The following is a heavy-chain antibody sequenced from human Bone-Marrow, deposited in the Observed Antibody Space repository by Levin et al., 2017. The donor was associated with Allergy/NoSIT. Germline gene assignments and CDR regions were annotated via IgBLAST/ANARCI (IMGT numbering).Heavy chain of an antibody. V-gene: IGHV5-51*01. CDR1: GYNFISYW. CDR2: IYPGDSDT. Sequence: RGESLKISCETSGYNFISYWIGWVRQVPGKGLEWMGIIYPGDSDTTYSPSFQGRVTMSVDKSIATAYLQWTSLKVSDTAVYYCARQDRNIFPFDYWGQGTLVSVSS. D-gene: IGHD3-9*01. J-gene: IGHJ4*02. CDR3: ARQDRNIFPFDY.